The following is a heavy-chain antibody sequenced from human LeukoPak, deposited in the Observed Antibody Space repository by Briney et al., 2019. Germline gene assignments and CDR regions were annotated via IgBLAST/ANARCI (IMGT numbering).Heavy chain of an antibody. J-gene: IGHJ4*02. Sequence: GGSLRLSCAASGFTFSSYAMSWVRQAPGKGLEWVADISYDTNSEYYADSVRGRFTISRDNSKNTPYLQMISLIPEDTAVYYCARAAVGTSGWYSFDYWGQGALVTVSS. CDR3: ARAAVGTSGWYSFDY. D-gene: IGHD6-19*01. V-gene: IGHV3-30-3*01. CDR2: ISYDTNSE. CDR1: GFTFSSYA.